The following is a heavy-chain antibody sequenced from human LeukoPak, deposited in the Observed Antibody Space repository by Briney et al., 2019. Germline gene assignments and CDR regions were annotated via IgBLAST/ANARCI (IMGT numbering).Heavy chain of an antibody. D-gene: IGHD2-2*01. V-gene: IGHV3-23*01. CDR3: AKDVRYCSSTSCPDY. CDR1: GFPFSNYG. J-gene: IGHJ4*02. Sequence: GGTLRLSCAASGFPFSNYGMSWVRQAPGKGLEWVSAISGSGGSTYYADSVKGRFTISRDNSKNTLYLQMNSLRAEDTAVYYCAKDVRYCSSTSCPDYWGQGTLVTVSS. CDR2: ISGSGGST.